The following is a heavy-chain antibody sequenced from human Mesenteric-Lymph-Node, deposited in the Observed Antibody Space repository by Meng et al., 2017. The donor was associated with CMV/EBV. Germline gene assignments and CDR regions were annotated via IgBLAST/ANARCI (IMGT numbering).Heavy chain of an antibody. V-gene: IGHV3-21*01. Sequence: GESLKISCAASGSTFNIYTMNWVRQAPGKGLEWVASISSSTLYMLYADSLKGRFTISRDYAENTLYLQMDSLRVEDTAVYYCEREVSYACGYYTVPYSYGMDVWGQGTTVTVSS. CDR3: EREVSYACGYYTVPYSYGMDV. J-gene: IGHJ6*02. CDR2: ISSSTLYM. CDR1: GSTFNIYT. D-gene: IGHD3-22*01.